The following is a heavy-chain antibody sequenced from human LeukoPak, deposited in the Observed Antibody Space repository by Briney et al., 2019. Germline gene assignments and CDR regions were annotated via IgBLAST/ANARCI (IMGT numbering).Heavy chain of an antibody. D-gene: IGHD6-13*01. CDR1: GFTFSSYA. CDR3: AKVLGSSWSFDY. Sequence: GGSLRLSCAASGFTFSSYAMSWVRQAPGKGLEWVSAISGSGGSTYYADSVKGRFTISRDNSKNTLYLQMNSLRAEDMAVYYCAKVLGSSWSFDYWGQGTLVTVSS. J-gene: IGHJ4*02. V-gene: IGHV3-23*01. CDR2: ISGSGGST.